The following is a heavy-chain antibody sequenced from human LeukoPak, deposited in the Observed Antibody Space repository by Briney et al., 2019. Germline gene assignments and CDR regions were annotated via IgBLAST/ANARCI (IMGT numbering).Heavy chain of an antibody. CDR3: ARNGGNSDYDY. Sequence: SETLSLTCAVSGGSISSSSSICWTWVRQPPGEGLEWIGEIYHNGATNYNPSLKSRVTMLLDKPKNQFFLKLNSVTAADTAVYYCARNGGNSDYDYWGQGTLVTVSA. CDR2: IYHNGAT. J-gene: IGHJ4*02. V-gene: IGHV4-4*02. D-gene: IGHD4-23*01. CDR1: GGSISSSSSIC.